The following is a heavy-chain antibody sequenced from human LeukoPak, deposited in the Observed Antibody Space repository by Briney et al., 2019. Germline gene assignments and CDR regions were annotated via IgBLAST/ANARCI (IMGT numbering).Heavy chain of an antibody. D-gene: IGHD3-10*01. CDR3: ARGFHRLYGSGSYYNPEFDY. Sequence: SVKVSCKASGGTSSSYTISWVRQAPGQGLEWMGRIIPILGIANYAQRFQGRVTITADKSTSTAYMELSSLRSEDTAVYYCARGFHRLYGSGSYYNPEFDYWGQGTLVTVSS. J-gene: IGHJ4*02. CDR1: GGTSSSYT. CDR2: IIPILGIA. V-gene: IGHV1-69*02.